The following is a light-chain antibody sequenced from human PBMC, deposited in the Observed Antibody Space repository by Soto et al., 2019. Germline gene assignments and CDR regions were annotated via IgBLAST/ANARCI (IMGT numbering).Light chain of an antibody. CDR1: RSNIGSNP. CDR3: AAWDDSLYGRV. J-gene: IGLJ1*01. V-gene: IGLV1-44*01. CDR2: SNN. Sequence: QSVLTQPPSASGTPGQRVTSSCSGSRSNIGSNPVNWDQQLPGTATKLLIDSNNQRPSGVTDRFSGSRPSTSASLAISGLQYEDEDDYYCAAWDDSLYGRVFGTGTKLTVL.